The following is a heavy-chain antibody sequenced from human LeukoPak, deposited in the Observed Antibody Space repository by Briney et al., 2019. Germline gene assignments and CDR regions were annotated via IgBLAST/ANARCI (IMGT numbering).Heavy chain of an antibody. CDR1: GGSISSSINY. V-gene: IGHV4-39*01. CDR3: ARLGYGNGRVNWFDP. CDR2: TKYGAST. D-gene: IGHD5-18*01. Sequence: SETLSLTCTVSGGSISSSINYWAWIRQPPGEGLEWIATTKYGASTFYNPSLRSRVTISVDTSKNQFSLKVNSVTAADTAVYYCARLGYGNGRVNWFDPWGQGNLVTVSS. J-gene: IGHJ5*02.